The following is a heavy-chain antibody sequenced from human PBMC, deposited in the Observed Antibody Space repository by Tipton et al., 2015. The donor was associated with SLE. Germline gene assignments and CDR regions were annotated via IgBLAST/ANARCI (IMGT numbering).Heavy chain of an antibody. CDR3: ARVGFSIAAAGTYAFDI. Sequence: TLSLTCAVYGGSFSGYYWSWIRQPPGKGLEWIGSIYYSGSTYYNPSLKSRVTISVDTSKNQFSLKLSSVTAADTAVYYCARVGFSIAAAGTYAFDIWGQGTMVTVSS. D-gene: IGHD6-13*01. V-gene: IGHV4-34*01. CDR2: IYYSGST. CDR1: GGSFSGYY. J-gene: IGHJ3*02.